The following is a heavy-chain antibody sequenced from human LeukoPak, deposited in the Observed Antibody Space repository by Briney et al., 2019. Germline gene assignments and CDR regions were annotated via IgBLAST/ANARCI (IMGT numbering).Heavy chain of an antibody. Sequence: SETLSLTCAVYGGSFSGYYWSWIRQPPGKGLEWIGSIYHSGSTYYNPSLKSRVTISVDTSKNQFSLKLSSVTAADTAVYYCARDSEYQLLEEYYYYYYMDVWGKGTTVTVSS. CDR1: GGSFSGYY. D-gene: IGHD2-2*01. CDR2: IYHSGST. J-gene: IGHJ6*03. CDR3: ARDSEYQLLEEYYYYYYMDV. V-gene: IGHV4-34*01.